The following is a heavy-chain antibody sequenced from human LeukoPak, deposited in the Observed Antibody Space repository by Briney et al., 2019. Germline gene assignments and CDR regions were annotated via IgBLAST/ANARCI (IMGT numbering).Heavy chain of an antibody. Sequence: GGSLRLSCAASGFTFSSYGMHWVRQAPGKGLEWVAVISYGGSNQYYAESVKGRFTISRDNSKNTLYLQMNSLRAEDTAVYYCAKNLEQWLLVNWFDPWGQGTLVTVSS. CDR3: AKNLEQWLLVNWFDP. CDR2: ISYGGSNQ. J-gene: IGHJ5*02. V-gene: IGHV3-30*18. D-gene: IGHD6-19*01. CDR1: GFTFSSYG.